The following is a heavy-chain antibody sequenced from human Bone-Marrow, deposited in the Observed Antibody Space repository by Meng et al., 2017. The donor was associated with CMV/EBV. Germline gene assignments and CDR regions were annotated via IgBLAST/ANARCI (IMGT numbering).Heavy chain of an antibody. V-gene: IGHV4-59*13. D-gene: IGHD2-2*01. CDR2: IHYSGTT. CDR1: GGSISNYH. J-gene: IGHJ4*02. Sequence: GSLRLSCTVSGGSISNYHWSWLRQPPGKGLEWIGYIHYSGTTNYYPSFKGRVTISLDTSKNQFSLKLNSMTAADTAVYYCARGGKVVPAPYDYWGQGTLVTVSS. CDR3: ARGGKVVPAPYDY.